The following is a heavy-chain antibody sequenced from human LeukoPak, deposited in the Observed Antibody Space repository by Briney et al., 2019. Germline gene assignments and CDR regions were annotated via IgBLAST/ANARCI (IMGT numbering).Heavy chain of an antibody. CDR2: INHSGST. CDR3: ARGGYSGGWYQNRNWFDP. CDR1: GGSFSGYY. V-gene: IGHV4-34*01. D-gene: IGHD6-19*01. J-gene: IGHJ5*02. Sequence: SETLSLTCAVYGGSFSGYYWSWIRQPPGKGLEWIGEINHSGSTNYNPSLKSRVTISVDTSKNQFSLKLSSVTAADTAVYYCARGGYSGGWYQNRNWFDPWGQGTLVTVSS.